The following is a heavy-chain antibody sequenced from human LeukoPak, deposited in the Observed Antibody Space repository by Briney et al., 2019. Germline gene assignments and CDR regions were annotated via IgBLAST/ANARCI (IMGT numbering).Heavy chain of an antibody. V-gene: IGHV3-64*01. Sequence: PGGSLRLSCAASGFAFSSYAMSWVRQAPGKRPEYVSSISSNGGSTYYANSVKGRFTISRDNSKNTLYLQMGSLRAEDMAVYYCARGGQSKYDSSGYLNYFDYWGQGTLVTVSS. CDR1: GFAFSSYA. D-gene: IGHD3-22*01. J-gene: IGHJ4*02. CDR3: ARGGQSKYDSSGYLNYFDY. CDR2: ISSNGGST.